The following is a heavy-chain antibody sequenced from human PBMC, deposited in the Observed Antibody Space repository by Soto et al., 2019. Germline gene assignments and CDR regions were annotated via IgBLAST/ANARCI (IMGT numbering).Heavy chain of an antibody. J-gene: IGHJ6*02. CDR1: GGAFSSYA. CDR2: IIPIFGTA. Sequence: SVKVSCKASGGAFSSYAISWVRQAPGQGLEWMGGIIPIFGTANYAQKFQGRVTITADESTSTAYMELSSLRSEDTAVYYCANGEQWHGYYYYGMDVWGQGTTVTVSS. V-gene: IGHV1-69*13. CDR3: ANGEQWHGYYYYGMDV. D-gene: IGHD6-19*01.